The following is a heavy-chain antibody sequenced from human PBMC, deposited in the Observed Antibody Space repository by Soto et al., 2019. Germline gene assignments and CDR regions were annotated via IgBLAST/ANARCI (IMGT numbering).Heavy chain of an antibody. CDR1: GFSFSSYS. J-gene: IGHJ6*02. D-gene: IGHD3-10*01. Sequence: EVQLVESGGGLVQPGGSLRLSCAASGFSFSSYSMNWVRQAPGKGLEWVSSISSSSSSIYYADSAKGRFTISRDNSKNSLYLKMNNLSVEDTAVYYCARSYGSGKEDDWGQGTTVTVSS. CDR2: ISSSSSSI. CDR3: ARSYGSGKEDD. V-gene: IGHV3-21*01.